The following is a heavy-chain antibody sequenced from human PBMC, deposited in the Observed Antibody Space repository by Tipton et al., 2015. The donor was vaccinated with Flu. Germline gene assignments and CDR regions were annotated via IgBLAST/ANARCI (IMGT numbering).Heavy chain of an antibody. D-gene: IGHD5-12*01. V-gene: IGHV3-49*04. CDR1: GFTFGDYA. CDR2: IRSKAYGGTT. CDR3: TRDGSPGDIVATRKIYYYYYGMDV. J-gene: IGHJ6*02. Sequence: SLRLSCTASGFTFGDYAMSWVRQAPGKGLEWVGFIRSKAYGGTTEYAASVKGRFTISRDDSKSIAYLQMNSLKTEDTAVYYCTRDGSPGDIVATRKIYYYYYGMDVWGQGTTVPVSS.